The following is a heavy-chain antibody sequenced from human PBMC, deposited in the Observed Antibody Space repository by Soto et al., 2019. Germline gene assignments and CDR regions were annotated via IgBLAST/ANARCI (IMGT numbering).Heavy chain of an antibody. CDR2: ISPTSGTI. V-gene: IGHV3-48*01. J-gene: IGHJ3*02. CDR3: ARDKVYAFDI. CDR1: GFTFSGYS. Sequence: GGSLRLSCAVSGFTFSGYSMNWVRQAPGKGLEWVSYISPTSGTIYYADSVKGRFTISRDNAENSLFLQMNSLRAEDTAVYYCARDKVYAFDIWGQGTMVTVSS.